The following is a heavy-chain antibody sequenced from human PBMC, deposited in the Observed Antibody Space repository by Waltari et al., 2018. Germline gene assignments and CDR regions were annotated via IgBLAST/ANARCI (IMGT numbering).Heavy chain of an antibody. D-gene: IGHD4-4*01. J-gene: IGHJ4*02. V-gene: IGHV7-4-1*02. CDR3: ARGLRFTESLDS. Sequence: QVQLVQPVSEWKKPGSSVIISCTASGYTFSTYAINWVRHAPGQGPQWMGWIHPSTGNPTYARDFIGRFVFSLDSSVTTAYLEISDLKTEDTAVYYCARGLRFTESLDSWGRGTLVTVSS. CDR1: GYTFSTYA. CDR2: IHPSTGNP.